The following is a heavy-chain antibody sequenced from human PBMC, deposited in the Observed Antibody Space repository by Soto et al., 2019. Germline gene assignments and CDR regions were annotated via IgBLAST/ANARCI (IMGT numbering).Heavy chain of an antibody. J-gene: IGHJ5*02. D-gene: IGHD2-2*01. CDR1: GFTFSSYS. CDR2: ISSSSSYI. Sequence: EVQLVESGGGLVKPGGSLRLSCAASGFTFSSYSMNWVRQAPGKGLEWVSSISSSSSYIYYANSVKGRFTISRDNAKNSLYLQMNSLRAEETAVYYCARDDRIVVVPAANGNNWFDLWGQGTLVTVSS. V-gene: IGHV3-21*01. CDR3: ARDDRIVVVPAANGNNWFDL.